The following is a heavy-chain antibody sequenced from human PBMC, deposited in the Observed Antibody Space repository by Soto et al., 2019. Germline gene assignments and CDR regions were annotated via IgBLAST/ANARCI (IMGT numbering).Heavy chain of an antibody. J-gene: IGHJ4*02. D-gene: IGHD6-25*01. CDR2: IYYSGST. CDR1: GGSISSYY. CDR3: ARNINIEYSSGWRPYYFDY. V-gene: IGHV4-59*01. Sequence: SETLSLTCTVSGGSISSYYWSWIRQPPGKGLEWIGYIYYSGSTNYNPSLKSRVTISVDTSKNQFSLKLSSVTAADTAVYYCARNINIEYSSGWRPYYFDYRGQRTRVTVSS.